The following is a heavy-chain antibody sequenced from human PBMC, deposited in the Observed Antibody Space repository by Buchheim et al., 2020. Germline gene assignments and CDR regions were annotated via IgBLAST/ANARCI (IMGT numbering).Heavy chain of an antibody. CDR2: ISSSGSTR. D-gene: IGHD6-19*01. CDR1: GFTFSSYE. V-gene: IGHV3-48*03. CDR3: ARDSTRSVADPPFDY. J-gene: IGHJ4*02. Sequence: EVQLVESGGGLVQPGGSLRLSCAASGFTFSSYEMNWVRQAPGKGLEWVSYISSSGSTRDYADSVKGRFTISRDNAKNSLYLQMNSLRAEDTAVYYCARDSTRSVADPPFDYWGQGTL.